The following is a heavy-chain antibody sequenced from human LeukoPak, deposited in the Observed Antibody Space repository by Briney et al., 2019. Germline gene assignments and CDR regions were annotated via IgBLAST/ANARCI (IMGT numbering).Heavy chain of an antibody. CDR2: IFHSGTT. J-gene: IGHJ5*02. CDR3: ARAAYDTLDL. V-gene: IGHV4-38-2*01. D-gene: IGHD3-22*01. CDR1: GFSISTGYY. Sequence: SETLSLTCAVSGFSISTGYYWDWIRQPPGKGLEWIGDIFHSGTTYYNPSLKSRVTISVDTSKNQFSLKLTSVTAADTAVYYCARAAYDTLDLWGGGTLVSVSS.